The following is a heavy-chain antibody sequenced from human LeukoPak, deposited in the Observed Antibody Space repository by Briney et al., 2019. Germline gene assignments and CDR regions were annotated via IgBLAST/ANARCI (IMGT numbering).Heavy chain of an antibody. D-gene: IGHD6-13*01. Sequence: GGSLRLSCAASGFPFTNYAMSWVRQAPGKGLEWVSSIETNGVKTYYADSEKGRFTISRDNSENTLSLQMNSLRVEDTAVYYCIAAPGPKWYFHYWGQGALVTVSS. J-gene: IGHJ4*02. V-gene: IGHV3-23*01. CDR3: IAAPGPKWYFHY. CDR1: GFPFTNYA. CDR2: IETNGVKT.